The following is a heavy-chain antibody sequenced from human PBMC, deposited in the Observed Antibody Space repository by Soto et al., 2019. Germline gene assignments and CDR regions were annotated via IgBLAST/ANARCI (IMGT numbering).Heavy chain of an antibody. CDR2: INPNSGGT. V-gene: IGHV1-2*04. J-gene: IGHJ5*02. D-gene: IGHD6-6*01. CDR3: ARGEQLVAGSWFDP. Sequence: ASVKVSCKASGYTFTGYYMHWVRQAPGQGLEWMGWINPNSGGTNYAQKFQGWVTMTRDTSISTAYMELSRLRSDDTAVYYCARGEQLVAGSWFDPWGQGTLVTVSS. CDR1: GYTFTGYY.